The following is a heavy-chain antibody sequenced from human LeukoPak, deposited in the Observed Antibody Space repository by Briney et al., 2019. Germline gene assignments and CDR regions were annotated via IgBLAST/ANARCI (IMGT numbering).Heavy chain of an antibody. CDR2: ISGSGGST. J-gene: IGHJ4*02. CDR3: AKGPLIEVAGTTWDY. Sequence: GGSLRLSCAASEFAFSSYAMSWVRQFPGKGLEWVSAISGSGGSTYYADSVKGRFTISRDNSKNTLHLQMNSLRAEDTAVYYCAKGPLIEVAGTTWDYWGQGTLVTVSS. V-gene: IGHV3-23*01. CDR1: EFAFSSYA. D-gene: IGHD6-19*01.